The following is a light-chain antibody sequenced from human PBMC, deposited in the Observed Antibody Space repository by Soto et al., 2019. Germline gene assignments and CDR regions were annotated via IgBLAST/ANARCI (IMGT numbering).Light chain of an antibody. CDR1: SSDVGGYAY. CDR2: EVS. J-gene: IGLJ2*01. CDR3: SSYTSSTTPV. V-gene: IGLV2-14*01. Sequence: QSVLTQRASVSGSPGQTITISCTGTSSDVGGYAYVSWYQQYPGKVPKLVISEVSNRPSGVSHRFSGSRSGNTASLTISGLQAEDEADYHCSSYTSSTTPVFGGGTKLTVL.